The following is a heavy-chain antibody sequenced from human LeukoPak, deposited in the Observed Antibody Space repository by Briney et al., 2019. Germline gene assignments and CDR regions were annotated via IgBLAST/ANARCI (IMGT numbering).Heavy chain of an antibody. CDR1: GYTFTSYG. CDR3: ARDRHAILSRYGMDV. J-gene: IGHJ6*02. D-gene: IGHD3-9*01. CDR2: ISAYNGNT. Sequence: ASVKVSCKGSGYTFTSYGISWVRQAPGQGLEWMGWISAYNGNTNYAQKLQGRVTMTTDTSTSTAYMELRSLRSDETAVYYCARDRHAILSRYGMDVRGQGTTVTVSS. V-gene: IGHV1-18*01.